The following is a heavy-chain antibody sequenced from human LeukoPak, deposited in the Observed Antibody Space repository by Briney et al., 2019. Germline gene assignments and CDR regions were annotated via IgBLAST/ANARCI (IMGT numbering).Heavy chain of an antibody. J-gene: IGHJ4*02. Sequence: ASVKVSCKASGYTFTGYYMHWVRQASGQGLEWMGWINPNSGGTNYAQKFQGRVTMTRDTSISTAYMELSRLRSDDTAVYYCAGGGPGSYPVSSFDYWGQGTLVTVSS. D-gene: IGHD3-10*01. CDR1: GYTFTGYY. CDR2: INPNSGGT. CDR3: AGGGPGSYPVSSFDY. V-gene: IGHV1-2*02.